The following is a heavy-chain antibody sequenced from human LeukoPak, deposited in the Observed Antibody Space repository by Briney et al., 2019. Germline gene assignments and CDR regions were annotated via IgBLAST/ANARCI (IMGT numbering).Heavy chain of an antibody. CDR2: IWYDGSNK. V-gene: IGHV3-33*01. CDR1: GFTFSSYG. D-gene: IGHD5-12*01. J-gene: IGHJ4*02. CDR3: ATGGYDYYLVH. Sequence: GRSLRLSCAASGFTFSSYGMHWVRQAPGKGLEWVAVIWYDGSNKYYADSVKGRFTISRDNSKNTLYLQMNSLRAEDTAVYYCATGGYDYYLVHWGQGTLVTVSS.